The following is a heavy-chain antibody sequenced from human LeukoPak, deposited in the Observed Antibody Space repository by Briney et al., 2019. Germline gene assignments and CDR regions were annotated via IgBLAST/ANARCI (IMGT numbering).Heavy chain of an antibody. CDR2: IYRDGST. CDR3: AQLPTS. CDR1: GFTVNSHY. V-gene: IGHV3-66*02. D-gene: IGHD1-7*01. Sequence: GGSLRLSCVVSGFTVNSHYMTWVRQAPGKGLEWVSVIYRDGSTFYADSAKGRFTISRDDVKNTMNLQMDSLRTEDTAVYYCAQLPTSWGRGTLVTVSS. J-gene: IGHJ5*02.